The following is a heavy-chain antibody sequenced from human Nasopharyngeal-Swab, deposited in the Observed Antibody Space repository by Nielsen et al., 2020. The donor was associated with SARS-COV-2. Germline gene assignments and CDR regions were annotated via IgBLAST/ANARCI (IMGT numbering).Heavy chain of an antibody. J-gene: IGHJ6*02. CDR1: GFTFSSYS. D-gene: IGHD1-14*01. Sequence: GGSLRLSCAASGFTFSSYSMNWVRQAPGKGLEWVSYISSSSSTIYHADSVKGRFTISRDNAKNSLYLEMESLRVEDTAVYYCARGLSITYFYYGMDVWGQGTSVTVSS. CDR3: ARGLSITYFYYGMDV. V-gene: IGHV3-48*04. CDR2: ISSSSSTI.